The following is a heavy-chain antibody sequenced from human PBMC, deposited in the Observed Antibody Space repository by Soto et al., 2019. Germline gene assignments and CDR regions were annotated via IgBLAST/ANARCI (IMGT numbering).Heavy chain of an antibody. Sequence: ASVKVSCKASGYTFTSYGISWVRQAPGQGLEWMGWISAYNGNTNYAQKLQGRVTTTTDTSTSTAYMELRSLRSDDTAVYYCAREVVVDAQDYYYYGMDVWGQGTTVTVSS. CDR3: AREVVVDAQDYYYYGMDV. CDR1: GYTFTSYG. CDR2: ISAYNGNT. D-gene: IGHD2-15*01. J-gene: IGHJ6*02. V-gene: IGHV1-18*01.